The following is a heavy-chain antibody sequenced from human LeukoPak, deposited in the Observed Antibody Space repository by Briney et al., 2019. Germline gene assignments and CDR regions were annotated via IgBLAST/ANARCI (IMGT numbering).Heavy chain of an antibody. CDR3: ARTDRSATGGFDY. V-gene: IGHV5-51*01. D-gene: IGHD3-22*01. Sequence: GESLKISCKASGYSFTSYWIGWVRQMPGRGLEWVGIIYPGDSDTRYSPSFQGQVTISADKSISTAYLQWSSLKASDTAMYYCARTDRSATGGFDYWGQGTLVTVSS. CDR2: IYPGDSDT. J-gene: IGHJ4*02. CDR1: GYSFTSYW.